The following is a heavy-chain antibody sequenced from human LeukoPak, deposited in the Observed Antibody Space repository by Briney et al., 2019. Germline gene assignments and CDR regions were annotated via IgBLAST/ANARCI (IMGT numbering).Heavy chain of an antibody. V-gene: IGHV3-9*01. CDR2: ISWNSGSI. CDR1: GFTFDDYA. CDR3: AKALLDCSSTSCYPIFDY. J-gene: IGHJ4*02. D-gene: IGHD2-2*01. Sequence: GGSLRLSCAASGFTFDDYAMHWVRQAPGEGLEWVSGISWNSGSIGYADSVKGRFTISRDNAKNSLYLQMNSLRAEDTALYYCAKALLDCSSTSCYPIFDYWGQGTLVTVSS.